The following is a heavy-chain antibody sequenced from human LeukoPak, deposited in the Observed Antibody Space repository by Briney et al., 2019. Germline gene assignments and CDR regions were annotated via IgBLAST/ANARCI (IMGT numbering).Heavy chain of an antibody. Sequence: GGSLRLSCAASGFTFRSYWMSWVRQAPGKGLEWAANIKQDGSETYYVDSVKGRFTISKDNAKNSLYLQMNSLRAEDTAVYYCARDSSEFRSLILHWGQGTLVTVSS. CDR1: GFTFRSYW. D-gene: IGHD3-3*01. CDR3: ARDSSEFRSLILH. J-gene: IGHJ1*01. V-gene: IGHV3-7*03. CDR2: IKQDGSET.